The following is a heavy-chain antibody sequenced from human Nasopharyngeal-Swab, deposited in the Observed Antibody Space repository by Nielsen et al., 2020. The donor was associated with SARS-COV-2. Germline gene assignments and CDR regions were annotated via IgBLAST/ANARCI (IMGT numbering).Heavy chain of an antibody. Sequence: GGSLRLSCAASGFTFSDYYMSWVRQAPGKGLEWVSVIYSGGSTYYADSVKGRFTISRHNSKNTLYLQMNSLRAEDTAVYYCARGGNDYRDDWRGRYHYYYYMDVWGKGTTVTVSS. D-gene: IGHD4-17*01. CDR2: IYSGGST. CDR3: ARGGNDYRDDWRGRYHYYYYMDV. V-gene: IGHV3-53*04. CDR1: GFTFSDYY. J-gene: IGHJ6*03.